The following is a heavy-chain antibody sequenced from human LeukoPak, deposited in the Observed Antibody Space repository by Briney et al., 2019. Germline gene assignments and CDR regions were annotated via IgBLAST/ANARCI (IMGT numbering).Heavy chain of an antibody. J-gene: IGHJ4*02. D-gene: IGHD4-11*01. CDR1: QFTFSSYA. V-gene: IGHV3-23*01. CDR3: AKGGVDYSNPLDY. CDR2: ISGSGGGT. Sequence: GGSLRLSCAAPQFTFSSYAMSWVRQAPGKGLAWVSAISGSGGGTYYADSVKGRFTISRDNSKNTLYLQMSSLRAEDTAVYYCAKGGVDYSNPLDYWGQGTLVTVSS.